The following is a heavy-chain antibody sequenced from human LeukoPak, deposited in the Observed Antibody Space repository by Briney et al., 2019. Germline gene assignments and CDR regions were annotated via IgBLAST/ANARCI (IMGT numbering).Heavy chain of an antibody. CDR3: ARVFNYYDTSGYYT. D-gene: IGHD3-22*01. CDR1: GYTFTSYG. CDR2: ISAYNGNT. V-gene: IGHV1-18*01. J-gene: IGHJ5*02. Sequence: ASVKVSCKASGYTFTSYGISWVRQAPGQGLEWMGWISAYNGNTNYAQKLQGRVTMTTDTSTSTAYMELSRLRSDDTAVYYCARVFNYYDTSGYYTWGQGTLVTVSS.